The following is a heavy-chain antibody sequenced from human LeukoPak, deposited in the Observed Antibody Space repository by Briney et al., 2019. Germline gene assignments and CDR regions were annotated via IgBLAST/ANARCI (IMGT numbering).Heavy chain of an antibody. V-gene: IGHV3-9*01. CDR3: AKAAVVEGWFDP. CDR1: GFTFDDYA. J-gene: IGHJ5*02. CDR2: ISWNSGSI. D-gene: IGHD6-19*01. Sequence: GGSLRLSCAASGFTFDDYAMHWVRQAPGKGLEWVSGISWNSGSIGYADSVKGRFTISRDNAKNSLYLQMNSLRAEDTAVYYCAKAAVVEGWFDPWGQGTLVTVSS.